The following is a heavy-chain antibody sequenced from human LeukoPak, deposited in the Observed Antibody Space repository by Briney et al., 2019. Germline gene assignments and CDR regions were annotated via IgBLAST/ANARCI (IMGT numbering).Heavy chain of an antibody. CDR3: ARDAPQVPAAGVLAY. D-gene: IGHD6-13*01. Sequence: PGGSLRLSCAASGFTFSDNYMSWVRQAPGKGLEWVSVMYSGGDTYYADSVKGRFTFSRDISKNTLYLQMNGLRTEDTAMYYCARDAPQVPAAGVLAYWGQGTLVTVSS. J-gene: IGHJ4*02. CDR2: MYSGGDT. V-gene: IGHV3-53*01. CDR1: GFTFSDNY.